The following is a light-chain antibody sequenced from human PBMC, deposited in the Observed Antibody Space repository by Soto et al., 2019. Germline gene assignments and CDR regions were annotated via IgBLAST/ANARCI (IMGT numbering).Light chain of an antibody. CDR2: DND. CDR3: ATWDGSLSAVV. Sequence: QSVLTQPPSVSAAPGQKVTISCSGSSSNIGNNFVSWYQQLPGTAPKLLIYDNDKRPSGIPDRFSGSKSGTSATLGVTGLQTGDEADDYCATWDGSLSAVVFGGGTQLTVL. V-gene: IGLV1-51*01. J-gene: IGLJ2*01. CDR1: SSNIGNNF.